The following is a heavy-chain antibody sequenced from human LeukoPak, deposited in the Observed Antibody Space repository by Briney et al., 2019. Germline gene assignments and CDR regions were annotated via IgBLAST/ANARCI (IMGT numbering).Heavy chain of an antibody. CDR2: IRYDGSNK. CDR1: GFTFSSYG. D-gene: IGHD6-19*01. J-gene: IGHJ4*02. CDR3: AKDSSLVAGTPRYFDY. V-gene: IGHV3-30*02. Sequence: GGSLRLSCAASGFTFSSYGMHWVRQAPGKGLEWVAFIRYDGSNKYYADSVKGRFTISRDNSKNTLYLQMNSLRAEDTAVYYCAKDSSLVAGTPRYFDYWGQGTLVTVSP.